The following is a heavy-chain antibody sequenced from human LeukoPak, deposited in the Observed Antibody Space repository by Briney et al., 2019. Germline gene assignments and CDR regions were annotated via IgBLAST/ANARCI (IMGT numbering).Heavy chain of an antibody. D-gene: IGHD5-18*01. V-gene: IGHV3-21*01. CDR3: ARDLKNRGGYSYGYYFDY. Sequence: PGGSPKLSCAASGFTFSSYSMNWVRQAPGQGLEWISSISSSSSYIYYAESVKGRFTISRDNATNSLYLQMNSLRAEDTAVYYCARDLKNRGGYSYGYYFDYWGQGTLVTVSS. CDR1: GFTFSSYS. CDR2: ISSSSSYI. J-gene: IGHJ4*02.